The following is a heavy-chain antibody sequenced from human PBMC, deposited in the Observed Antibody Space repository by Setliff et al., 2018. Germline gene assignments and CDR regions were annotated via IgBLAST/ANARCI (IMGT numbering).Heavy chain of an antibody. CDR1: GGSISSTTYY. CDR2: ISYSGTA. V-gene: IGHV4-39*07. CDR3: ARGGTFRYFDF. Sequence: SETLSLTCTVSGGSISSTTYYWGWIRQAPGKGLEWIGSISYSGTANYSPSLRSRLTISVDTSKNQFSLKLRSVTAADTAVYYCARGGTFRYFDFWGQGAPVTVPQ. J-gene: IGHJ4*02. D-gene: IGHD5-12*01.